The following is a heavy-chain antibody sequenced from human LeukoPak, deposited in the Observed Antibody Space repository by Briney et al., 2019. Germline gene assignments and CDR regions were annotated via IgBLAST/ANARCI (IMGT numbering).Heavy chain of an antibody. V-gene: IGHV4-39*07. Sequence: PSETLSLTCTVSGGSISSSSYYWGWIRRPPGKGLEWIGSIYYGGSTYYNPSLKSRFTISVDTSKNQFSLKLSSVTAADTAVYYCARDLPPPRYYYDYWYFDLWGRGTLVTVSS. D-gene: IGHD3-22*01. J-gene: IGHJ2*01. CDR2: IYYGGST. CDR1: GGSISSSSYY. CDR3: ARDLPPPRYYYDYWYFDL.